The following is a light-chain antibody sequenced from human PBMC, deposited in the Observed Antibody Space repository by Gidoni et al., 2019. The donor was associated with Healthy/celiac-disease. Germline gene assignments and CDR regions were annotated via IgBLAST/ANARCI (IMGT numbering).Light chain of an antibody. Sequence: DIQMTQFPSSLSASVGDRVTITCRASQSISSYLYWYQQKPGKAPKLLTYAAASLERGVPSRFSGSGSGTDFTLTSSSLQPEDFATCYCQQSYSTPGFGPGTKVDIK. J-gene: IGKJ3*01. CDR2: AAA. CDR1: QSISSY. CDR3: QQSYSTPG. V-gene: IGKV1-39*01.